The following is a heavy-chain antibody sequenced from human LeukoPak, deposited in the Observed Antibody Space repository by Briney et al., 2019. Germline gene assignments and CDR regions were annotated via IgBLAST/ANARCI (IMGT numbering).Heavy chain of an antibody. CDR3: AKTGLAFD. CDR2: IKPDGSAQ. Sequence: PGGSLRLSCAASGFTFSNYWMTWVRQAPGKGLEWVANIKPDGSAQYYADSVRGRFTISRDSAKNSVFLQMNSLRAEDTAVYYCAKTGLAFDWGQGSLVTVSS. D-gene: IGHD7-27*01. V-gene: IGHV3-7*03. CDR1: GFTFSNYW. J-gene: IGHJ4*02.